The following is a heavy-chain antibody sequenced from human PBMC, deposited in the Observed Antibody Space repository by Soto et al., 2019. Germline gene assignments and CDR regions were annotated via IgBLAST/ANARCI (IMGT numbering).Heavy chain of an antibody. CDR3: ARGGARIAARLGSWFDP. CDR1: GGSFSGYY. D-gene: IGHD6-6*01. J-gene: IGHJ5*02. V-gene: IGHV4-34*01. CDR2: TNNSGST. Sequence: SETLSLTCAVYGGSFSGYYWRWIRQPPGKGLEWIGETNNSGSTNYNPSLKSRVTISVDTSKNQFSLKLSSVTAADTAVYYCARGGARIAARLGSWFDPWGQGTLVTVSS.